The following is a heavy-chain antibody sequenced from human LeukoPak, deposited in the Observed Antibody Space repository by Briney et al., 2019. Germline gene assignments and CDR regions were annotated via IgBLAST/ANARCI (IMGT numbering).Heavy chain of an antibody. CDR3: AICVEPRAANTLAY. J-gene: IGHJ4*02. D-gene: IGHD1-14*01. CDR1: VFTVITND. V-gene: IGHV3-53*01. CDR2: LYSDGNT. Sequence: GGSLRLSCAASVFTVITNDMTWVRQAPGKGLEWVSVLYSDGNTKYADSVQGRFTISSHNSKNTLYLEMNSLSPDDTAVYYCAICVEPRAANTLAYWGQGTLVTVSS.